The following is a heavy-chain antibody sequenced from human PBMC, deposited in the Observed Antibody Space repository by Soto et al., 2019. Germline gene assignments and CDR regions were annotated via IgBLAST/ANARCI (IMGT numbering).Heavy chain of an antibody. Sequence: ASVKVSCKASGYTFFTYDISWVRQAPGQGLEWMGWISTYSGDTKYAQKFQGRVTMTTDTSTTTAYLELRSLRADDTAVYYCARHHGPTTSENWFDPWGQGTLVTVSS. D-gene: IGHD5-12*01. CDR2: ISTYSGDT. V-gene: IGHV1-18*01. CDR1: GYTFFTYD. CDR3: ARHHGPTTSENWFDP. J-gene: IGHJ5*02.